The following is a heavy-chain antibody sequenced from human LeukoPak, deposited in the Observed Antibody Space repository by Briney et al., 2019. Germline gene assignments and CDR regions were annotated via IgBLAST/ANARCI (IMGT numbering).Heavy chain of an antibody. CDR3: ARRRRILGNIVVVPAAALGRYYFDY. D-gene: IGHD2-2*01. Sequence: SETLSLTCTVSGYFISSGNYWGWIRQPPGKGLEWIGSIYHSGNINFNPYFKSRVTISVDTSKNQFSLKLSSVTAADTAVYYCARRRRILGNIVVVPAAALGRYYFDYWGQGTLVTVSS. J-gene: IGHJ4*02. CDR1: GYFISSGNY. V-gene: IGHV4-38-2*02. CDR2: IYHSGNI.